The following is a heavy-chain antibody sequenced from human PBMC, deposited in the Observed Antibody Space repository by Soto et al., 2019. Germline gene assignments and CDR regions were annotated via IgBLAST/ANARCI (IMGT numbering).Heavy chain of an antibody. D-gene: IGHD3-3*01. CDR3: AKARAQYYDFWSGYPVDY. V-gene: IGHV3-23*01. CDR2: ISGSGGST. Sequence: GGSLRLSCAASGGTFISFAMSWVRQTPGKGLEWVSAISGSGGSTYYADSVKGRFTISRDNSKNTLYLQMNSLRAEDTAVYYCAKARAQYYDFWSGYPVDYWGQGTLVPVSS. J-gene: IGHJ4*02. CDR1: GGTFISFA.